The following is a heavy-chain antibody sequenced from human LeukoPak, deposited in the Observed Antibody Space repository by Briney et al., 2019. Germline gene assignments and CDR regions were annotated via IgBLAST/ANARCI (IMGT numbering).Heavy chain of an antibody. V-gene: IGHV4-59*01. D-gene: IGHD3-10*01. CDR2: IYYSGST. CDR3: AGRGSGSYFDY. J-gene: IGHJ4*02. Sequence: SETLSLTCTVSGGSISSYYWSWIRQPPGKGLEWIGYIYYSGSTNYNPSLKSRVTISVDTSKNQFSLKLRSVTAADTAVYYCAGRGSGSYFDYWGQGTLVTVSS. CDR1: GGSISSYY.